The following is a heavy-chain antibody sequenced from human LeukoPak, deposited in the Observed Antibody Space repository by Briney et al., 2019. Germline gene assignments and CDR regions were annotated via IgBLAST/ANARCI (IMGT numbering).Heavy chain of an antibody. CDR2: IYHRGST. CDR3: AGVGTDWSTLTTFEY. J-gene: IGHJ4*02. Sequence: SETLSLTCAVSGYSISSGYYWGWIRKPPGKGLGWIGSIYHRGSTYYNPSLKSRVTISVDTSKNQFSLKLSSVTAADQAVYYCAGVGTDWSTLTTFEYWGQGTLVTVSS. CDR1: GYSISSGYY. V-gene: IGHV4-38-2*01. D-gene: IGHD3-9*01.